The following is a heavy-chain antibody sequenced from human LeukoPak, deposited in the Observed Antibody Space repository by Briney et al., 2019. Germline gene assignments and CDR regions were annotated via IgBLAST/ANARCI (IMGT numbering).Heavy chain of an antibody. J-gene: IGHJ3*02. CDR3: ARDQGWFGNDAFDI. CDR1: GFTFSSYS. V-gene: IGHV3-48*04. Sequence: PGGSLRLSCAASGFTFSSYSMNWVRQAPGKGLEWVSYISSSSSTIYYADSVKGRFTISRDNAKNSLYLQMNSLRAEDTAVYYCARDQGWFGNDAFDIWGQGTMVTVSS. D-gene: IGHD3-10*01. CDR2: ISSSSSTI.